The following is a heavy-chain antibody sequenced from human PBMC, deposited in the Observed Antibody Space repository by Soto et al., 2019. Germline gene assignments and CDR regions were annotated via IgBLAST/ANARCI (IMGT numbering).Heavy chain of an antibody. CDR2: IYYSGST. Sequence: SETLSLTCTVSGGSISSYYWSWIRQPPGKGLEWIGYIYYSGSTNYNPSLKSRVTISVDTSKNQFSLKLSSVTAADTAVYYCASTLARFGWFDPWGQGTLVTVSS. D-gene: IGHD3-16*01. J-gene: IGHJ5*02. CDR1: GGSISSYY. V-gene: IGHV4-59*08. CDR3: ASTLARFGWFDP.